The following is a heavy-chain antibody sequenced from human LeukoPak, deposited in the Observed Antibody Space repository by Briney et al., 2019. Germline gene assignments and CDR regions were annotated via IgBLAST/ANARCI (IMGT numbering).Heavy chain of an antibody. CDR3: ARGGGSYPKSYFAY. D-gene: IGHD1-26*01. Sequence: PSETLSLTCTVSGGSISSYYWSWIRQPPGKGLEWIGEINHSGSTNYNPSLKSRVTISVDTSKNQFSLKLSSVTAADTAVYYCARGGGSYPKSYFAYWGQGTLVPVPS. V-gene: IGHV4-34*01. J-gene: IGHJ4*02. CDR2: INHSGST. CDR1: GGSISSYY.